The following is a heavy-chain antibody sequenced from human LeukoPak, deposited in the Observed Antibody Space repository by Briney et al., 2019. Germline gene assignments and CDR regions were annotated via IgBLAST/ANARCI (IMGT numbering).Heavy chain of an antibody. V-gene: IGHV3-48*02. CDR1: GFTFSTYT. D-gene: IGHD6-13*01. Sequence: PGGSLRLSCAASGFTFSTYTMNWVRQAPGKGLEWVSCISSSSSTIYYADSVKGRFTVSRDNAKNSPYLQMNSLRDNDTAVYYCARDRISSKTYFGMDVWGQGTTVTVSS. CDR3: ARDRISSKTYFGMDV. CDR2: ISSSSSTI. J-gene: IGHJ6*02.